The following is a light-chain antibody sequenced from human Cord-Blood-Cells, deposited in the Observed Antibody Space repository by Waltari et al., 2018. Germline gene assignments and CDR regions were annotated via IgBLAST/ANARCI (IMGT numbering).Light chain of an antibody. Sequence: IQITHSVSSVFASVCSRFTSTCRASQGMSSWLAWYQQKPGKAPKLLIYAASSLQSGVPSRFSGSGSGTDFTLTISSLQPEDFATYYCQQANSFPLTFGGGTKVEIK. J-gene: IGKJ4*01. CDR2: AAS. V-gene: IGKV1-12*01. CDR3: QQANSFPLT. CDR1: QGMSSW.